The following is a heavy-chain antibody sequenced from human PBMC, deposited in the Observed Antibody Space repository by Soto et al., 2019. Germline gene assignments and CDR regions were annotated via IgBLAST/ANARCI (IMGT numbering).Heavy chain of an antibody. CDR3: TRLPPARRGYCSGGSCYPFDY. CDR1: GFTFGDYA. CDR2: ITSKNYGGTT. D-gene: IGHD2-15*01. J-gene: IGHJ4*02. Sequence: GGSLRLSCTASGFTFGDYAMIWVRQAPGKGLEWVGYITSKNYGGTTEYAASVKGRFAISRDDSKSIVYLQMNSPKTEDTAIYYCTRLPPARRGYCSGGSCYPFDYWGQGTLVTVSS. V-gene: IGHV3-49*04.